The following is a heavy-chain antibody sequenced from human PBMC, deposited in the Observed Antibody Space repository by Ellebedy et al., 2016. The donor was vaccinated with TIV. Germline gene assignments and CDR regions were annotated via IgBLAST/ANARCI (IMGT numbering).Heavy chain of an antibody. Sequence: AGSLRLSXAASGFTSSRYGMHWVRHAPGKGLEWVAFIWYDGSNKYYADSVKGRFTISRDNSKNMLYLQMNSLRAEDTAVYYCARDAVPTTILSLDYWGQGTLVTVSS. V-gene: IGHV3-33*01. D-gene: IGHD2-2*02. CDR1: GFTSSRYG. CDR3: ARDAVPTTILSLDY. J-gene: IGHJ4*02. CDR2: IWYDGSNK.